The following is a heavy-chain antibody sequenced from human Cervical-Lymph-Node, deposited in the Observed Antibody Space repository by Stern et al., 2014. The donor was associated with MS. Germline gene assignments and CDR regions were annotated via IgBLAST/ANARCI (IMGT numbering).Heavy chain of an antibody. CDR3: ARHCSGGSCYPATYYFDY. D-gene: IGHD2-15*01. CDR2: IYPGDSDT. CDR1: GYSFTSYW. V-gene: IGHV5-51*01. J-gene: IGHJ4*02. Sequence: EVQLVESGAEVKKPGESLKISCKGSGYSFTSYWIGWVRQMPGKGLEWMGIIYPGDSDTRYSPSFQGQVTISADKSISTAYLQWSSLKASDTAMYYCARHCSGGSCYPATYYFDYWGQGTLVTVSS.